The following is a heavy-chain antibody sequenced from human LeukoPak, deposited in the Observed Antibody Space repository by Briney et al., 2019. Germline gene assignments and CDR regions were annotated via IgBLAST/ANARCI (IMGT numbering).Heavy chain of an antibody. CDR3: ARGTGEQQLAIDY. J-gene: IGHJ4*02. CDR1: GGSISSYY. V-gene: IGHV4-59*01. D-gene: IGHD6-13*01. Sequence: SETLSLTCTVSGGSISSYYWSWIRQPPGKGLEWIGYIYYSGITKYNPSLKSRVTISVDTSKNQFSLKLSSVTAADAAVYYCARGTGEQQLAIDYWGQGTLVTVSS. CDR2: IYYSGIT.